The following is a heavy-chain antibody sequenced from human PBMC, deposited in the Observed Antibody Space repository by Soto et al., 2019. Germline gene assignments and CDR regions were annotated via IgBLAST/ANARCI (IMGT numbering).Heavy chain of an antibody. D-gene: IGHD3-16*01. CDR2: INWIGGST. V-gene: IGHV3-20*04. CDR3: ARHGGTPDLYFDY. CDR1: GFTFVAHA. Sequence: GGSLRLSCAAPGFTFVAHAMSWVHQATGQGLEWVSAINWIGGSTNYADSMKGRFTISRDNAKNSLYLQMSSLRAEDTALYYCARHGGTPDLYFDYWGQGT. J-gene: IGHJ4*02.